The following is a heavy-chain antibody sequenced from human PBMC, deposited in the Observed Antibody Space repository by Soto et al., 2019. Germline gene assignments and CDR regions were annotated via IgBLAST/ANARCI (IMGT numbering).Heavy chain of an antibody. V-gene: IGHV3-30*18. J-gene: IGHJ4*02. CDR2: ISYDGSNK. CDR1: GFTCSSYG. D-gene: IGHD3-22*01. CDR3: AKDTYFRDSSGYYVFDY. Sequence: VGSLRHSCAASGFTCSSYGMHWVRQAPGKGLEWVAVISYDGSNKYYADSVKGRFTISRDNSKNTLYLQMNSLRAEDTAVYHCAKDTYFRDSSGYYVFDYWGQGTLVTVSS.